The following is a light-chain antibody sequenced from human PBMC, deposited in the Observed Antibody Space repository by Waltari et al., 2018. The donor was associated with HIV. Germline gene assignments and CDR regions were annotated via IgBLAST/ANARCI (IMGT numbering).Light chain of an antibody. CDR3: QVWDSSSDHYV. Sequence: SYVLTQSPSVSVAPGQTARITCGGNNIGTKSVHWYQHKPGQAPVLVIYDDGDRPSGIPERFSGSHSGSTATLTISRVEAGDEADYYCQVWDSSSDHYVFGSGSKVTV. CDR2: DDG. J-gene: IGLJ1*01. CDR1: NIGTKS. V-gene: IGLV3-21*02.